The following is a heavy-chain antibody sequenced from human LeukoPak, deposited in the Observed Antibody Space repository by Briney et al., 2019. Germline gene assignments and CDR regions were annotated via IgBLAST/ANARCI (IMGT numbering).Heavy chain of an antibody. CDR2: INHSGST. D-gene: IGHD2-15*01. CDR1: GGSFSGYY. J-gene: IGHJ4*02. V-gene: IGHV4-34*01. CDR3: ARVGSPSVAGVFDY. Sequence: SETLSLTCAVYGGSFSGYYWSCIRQPPGKGLEWIGEINHSGSTNYNPSLKSRVTISVDTSKNQFSLKLSSVTAADTAVYYCARVGSPSVAGVFDYGGQGTLVTVSS.